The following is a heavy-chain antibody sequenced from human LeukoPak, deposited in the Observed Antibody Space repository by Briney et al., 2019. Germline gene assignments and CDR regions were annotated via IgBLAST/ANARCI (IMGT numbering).Heavy chain of an antibody. J-gene: IGHJ4*02. CDR3: AKGGLVTTLDY. CDR2: ISGSGSGT. V-gene: IGHV3-23*01. CDR1: GFTFSTSA. Sequence: PGGSLRLSCAASGFTFSTSAMSWVRQAPGEGLEWVSSISGSGSGTFYADSVKGRFTISRDTSKNTLYLQMNSLRADDTAVYYCAKGGLVTTLDYWGQGTLVTVSS. D-gene: IGHD3-22*01.